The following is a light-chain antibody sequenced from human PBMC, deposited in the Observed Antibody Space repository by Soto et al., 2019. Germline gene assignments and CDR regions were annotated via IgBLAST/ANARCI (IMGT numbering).Light chain of an antibody. CDR3: KQYKSDPPT. Sequence: DILMTQSPSSLSASVGDRVNFTCRASQDINNYLAWYQQRPGEAPKSLIFGASTLLDGGPSKFSGSRSGSDLTLTISSLQPEDSATYFCKQYKSDPPTVGRGTKLEI. CDR1: QDINNY. J-gene: IGKJ2*01. V-gene: IGKV1-16*02. CDR2: GAS.